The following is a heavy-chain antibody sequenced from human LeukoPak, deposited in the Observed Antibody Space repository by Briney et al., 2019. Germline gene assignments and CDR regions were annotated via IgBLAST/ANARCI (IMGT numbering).Heavy chain of an antibody. CDR3: TRWRGTLQALDY. CDR2: ITTSGAT. J-gene: IGHJ4*02. Sequence: GGSLRLSCAASRLTYSSHGMNWVRQAPGKGLEWISYITTSGATYYADSVKGRFTISRDNAKSSLYLVMNSLRAEDTAVYYCTRWRGTLQALDYWGQGTLVTVSS. CDR1: RLTYSSHG. D-gene: IGHD3-16*01. V-gene: IGHV3-48*01.